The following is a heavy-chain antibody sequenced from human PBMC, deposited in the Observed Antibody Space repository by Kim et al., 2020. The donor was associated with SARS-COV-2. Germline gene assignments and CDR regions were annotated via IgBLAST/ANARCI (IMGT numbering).Heavy chain of an antibody. Sequence: TNYNPSIKGRTTVSVDTSKNQFSPTLGSGHAADTAVYYCARVRAYGAFDSWGQGTLVTVSS. CDR2: T. J-gene: IGHJ4*02. CDR3: ARVRAYGAFDS. V-gene: IGHV4-34*01. D-gene: IGHD3-16*01.